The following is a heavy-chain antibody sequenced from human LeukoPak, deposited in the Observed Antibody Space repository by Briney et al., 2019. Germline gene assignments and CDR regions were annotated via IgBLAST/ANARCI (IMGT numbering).Heavy chain of an antibody. CDR3: ARSSAGSFAWFDS. D-gene: IGHD1-26*01. CDR2: ISYDGSNK. Sequence: GRSLRLSCAASGFTFSNSAMQWVRQAPGQGLEWVGFISYDGSNKYYADSVKGRFTISRDPSKSTLYLQMNSLRVEVTAVYYCARSSAGSFAWFDSWGQGTLVTVSS. V-gene: IGHV3-30-3*01. CDR1: GFTFSNSA. J-gene: IGHJ5*01.